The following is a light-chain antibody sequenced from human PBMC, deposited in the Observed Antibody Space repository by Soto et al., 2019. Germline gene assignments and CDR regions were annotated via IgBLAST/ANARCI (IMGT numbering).Light chain of an antibody. CDR1: QSIDGW. CDR2: KSS. V-gene: IGKV1-5*03. CDR3: QHYTISGCT. Sequence: DIQLTQSPSTLSASIGDRVTITCRASQSIDGWLAWYQQKPGEAPKLVIYKSSTSQPGVPSRFSGSGSGTDFTLTISTLQPGDFATYYCQHYTISGCTFGQGTKLEIK. J-gene: IGKJ2*02.